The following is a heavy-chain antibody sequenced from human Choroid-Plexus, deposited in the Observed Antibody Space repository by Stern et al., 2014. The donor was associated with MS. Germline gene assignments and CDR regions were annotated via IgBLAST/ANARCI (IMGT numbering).Heavy chain of an antibody. CDR2: IKEDGTEK. CDR3: ARVYNTIYGIVTQRGSGMDV. Sequence: EVQLVQSGGGLVQPGGSLTISCTAAGFTFGNYWMTWVRKAPGKGLEWGANIKEDGTEKNYVDSVKGRFTIARDNARKSLYLQMNSLRVEDTALYYCARVYNTIYGIVTQRGSGMDVWGQGTTVIVSS. J-gene: IGHJ6*02. CDR1: GFTFGNYW. V-gene: IGHV3-7*01. D-gene: IGHD3-3*01.